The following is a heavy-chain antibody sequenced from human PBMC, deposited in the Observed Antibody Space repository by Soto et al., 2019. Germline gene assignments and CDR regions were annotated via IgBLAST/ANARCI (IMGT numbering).Heavy chain of an antibody. CDR1: GGSVSSGGYY. CDR2: IYYSGST. D-gene: IGHD5-18*01. CDR3: ARGPSGYRYGYDY. Sequence: QVQLQESGPGLVKPSQTLSLTCTVSGGSVSSGGYYWSWIRQHPGKVLEWIGYIYYSGSTYYNPSLQSRVTISVEKVKDQCLLELGSEPAADTDVYDSARGPSGYRYGYDYWGQGTLVTVSS. V-gene: IGHV4-31*03. J-gene: IGHJ4*02.